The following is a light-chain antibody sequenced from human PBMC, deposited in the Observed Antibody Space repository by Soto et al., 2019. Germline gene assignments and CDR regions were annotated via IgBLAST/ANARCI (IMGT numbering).Light chain of an antibody. CDR1: QSVSSSY. CDR3: QQYGSSPIT. J-gene: IGKJ5*01. Sequence: EIVLTHSPATLSLSPCERATLSFGASQSVSSSYLAWYQQKPGLAPRLLIYDASSRATGIPDRFSGSGSGTDFTLTISRLEPEDFAVYYCQQYGSSPITFGQGTRLEIK. CDR2: DAS. V-gene: IGKV3D-20*01.